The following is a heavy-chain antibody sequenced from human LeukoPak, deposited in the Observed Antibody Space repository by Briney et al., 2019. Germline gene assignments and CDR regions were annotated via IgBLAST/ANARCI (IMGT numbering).Heavy chain of an antibody. D-gene: IGHD6-6*01. J-gene: IGHJ4*02. V-gene: IGHV4-34*01. CDR1: GGPFSTYY. CDR2: INHAKTT. CDR3: AHSTSSLPTDS. Sequence: PSETLSLTCAVYGGPFSTYYWAWIRQSPEKGLQWIGEINHAKTTNYNPSLKSRVTISVDTSKNQFSLNLTSVSAADTAVYYCAHSTSSLPTDSWGQGTLVIVSS.